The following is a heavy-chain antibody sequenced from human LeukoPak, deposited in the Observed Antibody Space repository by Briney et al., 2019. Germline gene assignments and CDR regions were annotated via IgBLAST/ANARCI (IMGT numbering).Heavy chain of an antibody. V-gene: IGHV3-23*01. CDR3: AKGLRYFDWLFDY. D-gene: IGHD3-9*01. CDR1: GFTFSSFA. CDR2: INDSGDST. Sequence: PGGSLRLSCAASGFTFSSFAMTWVRQAPGRELEWVSGINDSGDSTYYADPVKGRFTISRDNSKNTLYLQMNSLRVEDTAVYYCAKGLRYFDWLFDYWGQGTLVTVSS. J-gene: IGHJ4*02.